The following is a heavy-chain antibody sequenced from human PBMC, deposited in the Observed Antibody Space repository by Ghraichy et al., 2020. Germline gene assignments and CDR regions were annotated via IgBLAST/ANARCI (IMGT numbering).Heavy chain of an antibody. V-gene: IGHV3-7*01. D-gene: IGHD3-10*01. CDR3: ARDLWFGELLHAFDI. Sequence: GGSLRLSCAASGFTFSSYWMSWVRQAPGKGLEWVANIKQDGSEKYYVDSVKGRFTISRDNAKNSLYLQMNSLRAEDTAVYYCARDLWFGELLHAFDIWGQGTMVTVSS. J-gene: IGHJ3*02. CDR2: IKQDGSEK. CDR1: GFTFSSYW.